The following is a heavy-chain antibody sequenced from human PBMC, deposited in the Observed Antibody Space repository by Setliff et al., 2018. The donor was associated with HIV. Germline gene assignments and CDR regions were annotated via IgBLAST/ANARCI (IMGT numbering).Heavy chain of an antibody. Sequence: SVKVSCKASGGTFSSFAISWVRQAPGQGLEWMGGIIPIFGTGNYAQKFQGRLTITADESTSTAYMDLRSLKSEDTAVYYCAACTLQSGGLSGSYPGGLDYWGQGTLVTVSS. D-gene: IGHD1-26*01. CDR3: AACTLQSGGLSGSYPGGLDY. CDR1: GGTFSSFA. J-gene: IGHJ4*02. V-gene: IGHV1-69*13. CDR2: IIPIFGTG.